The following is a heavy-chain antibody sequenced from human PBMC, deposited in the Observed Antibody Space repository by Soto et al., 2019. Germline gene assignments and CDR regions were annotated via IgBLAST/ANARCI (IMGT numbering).Heavy chain of an antibody. CDR2: IIPIFGTA. J-gene: IGHJ6*02. CDR1: GGTFSSYA. CDR3: ARDQDSGYDYDYYYGMDV. D-gene: IGHD5-12*01. V-gene: IGHV1-69*13. Sequence: ASVKVSCKASGGTFSSYAISWVRQAPGQGLEWMGGIIPIFGTANYAQKFQDRVTITADESTSTAYMELSSLRSEDTAVYYCARDQDSGYDYDYYYGMDVWGQGTTVTVSS.